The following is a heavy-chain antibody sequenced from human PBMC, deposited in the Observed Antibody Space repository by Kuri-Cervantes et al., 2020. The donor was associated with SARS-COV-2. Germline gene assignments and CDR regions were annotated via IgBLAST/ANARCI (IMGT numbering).Heavy chain of an antibody. D-gene: IGHD1-26*01. Sequence: SLKISCAASGFTFDDYAMHWVRQAPGKGLEWVSGISWNSGSIGYADSVKGRFTISRDNAKNSPYLQMNSLRAEDMALYYCAKDMGEWDAFDIWGQGTMVTVSS. CDR2: ISWNSGSI. J-gene: IGHJ3*02. CDR1: GFTFDDYA. CDR3: AKDMGEWDAFDI. V-gene: IGHV3-9*03.